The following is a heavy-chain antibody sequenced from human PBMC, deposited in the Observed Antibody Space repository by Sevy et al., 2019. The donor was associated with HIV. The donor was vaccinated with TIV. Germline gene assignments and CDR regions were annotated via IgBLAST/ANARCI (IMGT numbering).Heavy chain of an antibody. J-gene: IGHJ4*02. Sequence: GGSLRLSCAASGFTFSSYGMHWVRQAPGKGLEWVAVIWYDGSNKYYADSVKGRFTISRDNSKNTLYLQMNSLRAEDTAVYYCASEDGYGPLFDYWGQGTLVTVSS. D-gene: IGHD5-12*01. V-gene: IGHV3-33*01. CDR1: GFTFSSYG. CDR3: ASEDGYGPLFDY. CDR2: IWYDGSNK.